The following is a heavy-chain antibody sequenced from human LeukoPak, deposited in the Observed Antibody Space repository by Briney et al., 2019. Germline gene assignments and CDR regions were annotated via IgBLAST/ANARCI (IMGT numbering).Heavy chain of an antibody. D-gene: IGHD2-15*01. CDR3: TRDGTEYCSGGSCASYYYMDV. CDR2: IRSKAYGGTT. J-gene: IGHJ6*03. V-gene: IGHV3-49*04. CDR1: GFTFSSYA. Sequence: PGGSLRLSCAASGFTFSSYAMHWVRQAPGKGLEWVGFIRSKAYGGTTEYAASVKGRFTISRDDSKSIAYLQMNSLKTEDTAVYYCTRDGTEYCSGGSCASYYYMDVWGKGTTVTVSS.